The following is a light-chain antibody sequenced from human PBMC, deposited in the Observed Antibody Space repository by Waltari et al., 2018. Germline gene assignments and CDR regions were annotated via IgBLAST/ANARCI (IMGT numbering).Light chain of an antibody. V-gene: IGLV2-8*01. J-gene: IGLJ2*01. CDR2: EVS. CDR3: SSYAGSNKNVV. CDR1: SSDVGGYNY. Sequence: QSALTQTPSASGSPGQSVTISCTGTSSDVGGYNYVSWYQQHPGKAPKLMIYEVSKRPSGVPDRCSGSKSGNTASLTVSGLQAEDEAVYYCSSYAGSNKNVVFGGGTKLTVL.